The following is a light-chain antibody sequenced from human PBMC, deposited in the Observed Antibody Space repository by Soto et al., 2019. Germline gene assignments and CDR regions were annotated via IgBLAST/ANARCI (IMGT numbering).Light chain of an antibody. CDR2: DAS. CDR1: QDIRNY. J-gene: IGKJ1*01. CDR3: QLYTSFSEA. Sequence: IQVTQPPSSLSASVGDRVTVTCRASQDIRNYLAWYQQKPGKAPKLLICDASTLYSGVPSRFSGSGSGTEFTLTISILQPDDFATYYSQLYTSFSEAFCEGAKVDIK. V-gene: IGKV1-9*01.